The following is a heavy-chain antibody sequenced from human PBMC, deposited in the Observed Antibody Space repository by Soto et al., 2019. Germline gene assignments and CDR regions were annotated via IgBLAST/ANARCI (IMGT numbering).Heavy chain of an antibody. V-gene: IGHV1-69*13. D-gene: IGHD2-2*01. J-gene: IGHJ6*02. CDR3: ARDWDIVLVPAAPPVYYYGMDV. CDR2: IIPIFGTA. CDR1: GGTFSSYA. Sequence: SVKVSCKASGGTFSSYAISWVRQAPGQGLEWMGGIIPIFGTANYAQKFQGRVTITADESTSTAYMELSSLRSEDTAVYYCARDWDIVLVPAAPPVYYYGMDVWGHGTTVTVSS.